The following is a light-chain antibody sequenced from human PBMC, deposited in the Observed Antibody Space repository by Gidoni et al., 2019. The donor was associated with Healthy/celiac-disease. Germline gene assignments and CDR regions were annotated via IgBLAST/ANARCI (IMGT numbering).Light chain of an antibody. CDR1: QSVSSY. CDR2: DAS. CDR3: QQRSTWPRA. V-gene: IGKV3-11*01. J-gene: IGKJ4*01. Sequence: EIVLTQSPATLSFSPGESATLPCRASQSVSSYLAWYQQKPGQAPRLLIYDASNRAAGIPARFSGSGSGTDFPLTISSLDPEDFAVYYCQQRSTWPRAFGGGTKVEIK.